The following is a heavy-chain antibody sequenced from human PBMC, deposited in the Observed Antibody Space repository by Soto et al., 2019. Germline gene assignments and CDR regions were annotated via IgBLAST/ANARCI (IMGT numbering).Heavy chain of an antibody. CDR1: GFTFSSYW. V-gene: IGHV3-74*01. J-gene: IGHJ4*02. Sequence: EVQLVESGGGVVQPGGSLRLSCAASGFTFSSYWMLWVRQAPGKGLVWVSRINSDGSTKNYADSVKGRFTITRDNAKNTLHLQINSLRADDTAVYYCASGNPGYSYVNSLGQGTLVTVSS. CDR3: ASGNPGYSYVNS. D-gene: IGHD5-18*01. CDR2: INSDGSTK.